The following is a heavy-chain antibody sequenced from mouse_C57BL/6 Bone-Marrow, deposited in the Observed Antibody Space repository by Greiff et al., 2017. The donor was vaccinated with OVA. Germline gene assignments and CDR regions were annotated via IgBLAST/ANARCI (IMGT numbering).Heavy chain of an antibody. CDR1: GFTFSDYG. D-gene: IGHD2-12*01. Sequence: EVKLVESGGGLVKPGGSLKLSCAASGFTFSDYGMHWVRQAPEKGLEWVAYISSGSSTIYYAHTVKGRFTISRDNAKNTLFLQMTSLRSEDTAMYYCARTTSPLRYYFDYWGQGTTLTVSS. CDR3: ARTTSPLRYYFDY. V-gene: IGHV5-17*01. J-gene: IGHJ2*01. CDR2: ISSGSSTI.